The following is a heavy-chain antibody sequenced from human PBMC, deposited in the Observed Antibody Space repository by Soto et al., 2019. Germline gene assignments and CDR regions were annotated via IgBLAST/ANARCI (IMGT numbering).Heavy chain of an antibody. D-gene: IGHD2-15*01. J-gene: IGHJ4*02. CDR2: ITPFNGNT. CDR3: AREVRYCSGGSCYYYFDY. CDR1: GYTFTYRY. V-gene: IGHV1-45*02. Sequence: GASVKVSCKASGYTFTYRYLHWVRQAPGQALEWMGWITPFNGNTNYAQKFQDRVTITADKSTSTAYMELSSLRSEDTAVYYCAREVRYCSGGSCYYYFDYWGQGTLVTVSS.